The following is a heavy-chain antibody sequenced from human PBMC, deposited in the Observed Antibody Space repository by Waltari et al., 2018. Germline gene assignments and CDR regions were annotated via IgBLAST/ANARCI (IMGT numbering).Heavy chain of an antibody. CDR1: GYTFTGYY. V-gene: IGHV1-2*06. D-gene: IGHD1-26*01. J-gene: IGHJ4*02. CDR2: INPNSGGT. CDR3: APTPVSRQSGSYPYFDY. Sequence: QVQLVQSGAEVKKPGASVKVSCKASGYTFTGYYMHWVRQAPGQGLEWMGRINPNSGGTNYAQKFQGRVTMTRDTSISTAYMELSRLRSDDTAVYYCAPTPVSRQSGSYPYFDYWGQGTLVTVSS.